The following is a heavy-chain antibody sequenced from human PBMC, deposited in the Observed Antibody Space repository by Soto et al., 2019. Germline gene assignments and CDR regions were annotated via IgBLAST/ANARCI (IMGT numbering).Heavy chain of an antibody. Sequence: ETLSLTCAVYGGSFSSYHWSWIRQTPGKGLEWIGEINHLTTTNYNPSLKSRVIISLDTPKNQFSLKLSSVTAADTAVYYCARGYDTALAPIFWGQGILVTVS. V-gene: IGHV4-34*01. CDR2: INHLTTT. CDR3: ARGYDTALAPIF. J-gene: IGHJ4*02. CDR1: GGSFSSYH. D-gene: IGHD5-18*01.